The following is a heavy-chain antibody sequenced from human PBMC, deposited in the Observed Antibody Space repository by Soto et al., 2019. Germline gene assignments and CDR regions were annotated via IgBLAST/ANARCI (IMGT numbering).Heavy chain of an antibody. CDR2: IYYSGST. V-gene: IGHV4-59*01. J-gene: IGHJ4*02. D-gene: IGHD4-17*01. CDR3: ARGPYGDYVYIDY. CDR1: GGSISSYY. Sequence: PSETLSLTCTVSGGSISSYYWSWIRQPPGKGLEWIGYIYYSGSTNYNPSLKSRVTISVDTSKNQFSLKLSSVTAADTAVYYCARGPYGDYVYIDYWGQGTLVTVSS.